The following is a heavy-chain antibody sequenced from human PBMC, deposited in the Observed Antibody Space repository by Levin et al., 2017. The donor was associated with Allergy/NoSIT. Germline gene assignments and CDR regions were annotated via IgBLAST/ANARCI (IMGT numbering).Heavy chain of an antibody. CDR2: ISSSSSTI. Sequence: GGSLRLSCAASGFTFSSYSMNWVRQAPGKGLEWVSYISSSSSTIYYADSVKGRFTISRDNAKNSLYLQMNSLRAEDTAVYYCARDEVTWLVHSPRSYYYYGMDVWGQGTTVTVSS. CDR3: ARDEVTWLVHSPRSYYYYGMDV. V-gene: IGHV3-48*04. CDR1: GFTFSSYS. J-gene: IGHJ6*02. D-gene: IGHD6-19*01.